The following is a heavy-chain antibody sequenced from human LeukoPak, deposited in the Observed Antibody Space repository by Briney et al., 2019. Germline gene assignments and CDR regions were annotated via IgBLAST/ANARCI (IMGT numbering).Heavy chain of an antibody. CDR1: GFTVNSNY. CDR3: ASPRLVPLDAFDL. CDR2: IYSGGST. V-gene: IGHV3-53*01. Sequence: GGSLRLSCAASGFTVNSNYMSWVRQAPGKGLEWVSVIYSGGSTYYADSVKGRFTISRDNSKNTLYLQMNSLRAEDTAVYYCASPRLVPLDAFDLWGQGTMVTVSS. J-gene: IGHJ3*01. D-gene: IGHD6-19*01.